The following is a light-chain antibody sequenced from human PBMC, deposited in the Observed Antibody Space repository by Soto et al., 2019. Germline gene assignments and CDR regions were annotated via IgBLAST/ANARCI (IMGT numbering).Light chain of an antibody. Sequence: QSALTQPASVSGSPGQSITISCTVTSNYVGGYNYVSWYQQHPGKAPKLMIFDVSDRPSGVSDRFSGSKSGNTASLTISGLQAEDEAEYYCSSYASGTAFVFGGGTKVTVL. V-gene: IGLV2-14*01. J-gene: IGLJ2*01. CDR3: SSYASGTAFV. CDR2: DVS. CDR1: SNYVGGYNY.